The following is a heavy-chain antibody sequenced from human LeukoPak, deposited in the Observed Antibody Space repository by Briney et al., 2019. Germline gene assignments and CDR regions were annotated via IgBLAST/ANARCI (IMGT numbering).Heavy chain of an antibody. Sequence: PGGSLSLSCAASGFDLSRNGMHWVRQAPGKGLEWVSFIRDDGSKTFYGDSVTGRFTISRDNSKNTLYLQMNSLRAEDTAVYYCARAFDDVNSNYYYIPAYWRQGVLVTVSS. V-gene: IGHV3-30*02. D-gene: IGHD3-10*01. J-gene: IGHJ4*02. CDR3: ARAFDDVNSNYYYIPAY. CDR1: GFDLSRNG. CDR2: IRDDGSKT.